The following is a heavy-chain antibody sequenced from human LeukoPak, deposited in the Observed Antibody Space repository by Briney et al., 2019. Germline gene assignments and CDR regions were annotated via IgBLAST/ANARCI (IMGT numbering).Heavy chain of an antibody. Sequence: GGSLRLSCAASGFTFSSHWMHWVRQAPGKGLEWVSSISSSSSYIYYADSVKGRFTISRDNAKNSLYLQMNSLRAEDTAVYYCARGVLVDAFDIWGQGTMVTVSS. CDR3: ARGVLVDAFDI. V-gene: IGHV3-21*01. CDR2: ISSSSSYI. J-gene: IGHJ3*02. CDR1: GFTFSSHW. D-gene: IGHD3-3*01.